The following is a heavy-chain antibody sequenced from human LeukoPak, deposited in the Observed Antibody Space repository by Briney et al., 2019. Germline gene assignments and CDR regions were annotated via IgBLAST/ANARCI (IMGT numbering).Heavy chain of an antibody. J-gene: IGHJ4*02. D-gene: IGHD6-13*01. CDR1: GGSISSSSYY. CDR2: MYYSGST. CDR3: ARHRGYGIAAAGF. Sequence: PSETLSLTCTVSGGSISSSSYYWGWIRQPPGKGLEWIGSMYYSGSTYYNPSLKSRVTISVDTSKNQFSLKLSSVTAADTAVYYCARHRGYGIAAAGFWGQGTLVTVSS. V-gene: IGHV4-39*01.